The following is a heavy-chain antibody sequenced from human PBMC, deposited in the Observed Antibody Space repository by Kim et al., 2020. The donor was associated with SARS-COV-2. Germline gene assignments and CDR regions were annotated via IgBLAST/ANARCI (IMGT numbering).Heavy chain of an antibody. CDR3: VKDAKHCSRTSCSGPPASRSKFNYFLDV. Sequence: GGSLRLSCVASGFTFRNYGMHWVRQAPGKGLEWVTDITYDGSYTYYADSVKGRFTISRDHTRNTLSLQMNSLRAEDTAVYYCVKDAKHCSRTSCSGPPASRSKFNYFLDVWGQGTTVSVSS. V-gene: IGHV3-30*18. J-gene: IGHJ6*03. CDR2: ITYDGSYT. CDR1: GFTFRNYG. D-gene: IGHD2-2*01.